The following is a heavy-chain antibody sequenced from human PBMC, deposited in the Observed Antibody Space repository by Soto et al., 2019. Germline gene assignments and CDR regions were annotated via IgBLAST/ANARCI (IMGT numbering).Heavy chain of an antibody. CDR1: GFTFSSYA. Sequence: PGGSLRLSCAASGFTFSSYAMSWVRQAPGKGLEWVSAISGSGGSTYYADSVKGRFTISRDNSKNTLYLQMNSLRAEDTAVYYCAKSGVYSSSWYFSSDYYYYMDVWGKGTTVTVS. CDR2: ISGSGGST. J-gene: IGHJ6*03. V-gene: IGHV3-23*01. CDR3: AKSGVYSSSWYFSSDYYYYMDV. D-gene: IGHD6-13*01.